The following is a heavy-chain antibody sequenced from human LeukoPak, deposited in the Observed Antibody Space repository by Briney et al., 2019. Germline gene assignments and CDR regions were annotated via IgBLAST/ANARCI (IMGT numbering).Heavy chain of an antibody. CDR3: TRHSDTYCSRANCYVDNFYGLDV. CDR2: IRSRANSYVT. CDR1: GFTFSGSA. V-gene: IGHV3-73*01. Sequence: GGSLRLSCAASGFTFSGSAMHLVRQASGKGLEWVGRIRSRANSYVTAYAAAVTGRFIISRDDSSDTAYLQMNSLTTEDTAVYYCTRHSDTYCSRANCYVDNFYGLDVWGQGTRVTVSS. J-gene: IGHJ6*02. D-gene: IGHD2-2*01.